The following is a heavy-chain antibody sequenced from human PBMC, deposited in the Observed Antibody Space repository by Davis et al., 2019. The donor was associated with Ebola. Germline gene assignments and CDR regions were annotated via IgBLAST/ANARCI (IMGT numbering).Heavy chain of an antibody. D-gene: IGHD2-15*01. CDR1: GFTFSSYA. J-gene: IGHJ6*04. CDR2: ISGSGGST. Sequence: ESLKISCAASGFTFSSYAMSWVRQAPGKGLEWVSAISGSGGSTYYADSVKGRFTISRDNSKNTLYLQMNSLRAEDTAVYYCERDVLIVPLPSMVVGNYGMDVWGKGTTVTVSS. CDR3: ERDVLIVPLPSMVVGNYGMDV. V-gene: IGHV3-23*01.